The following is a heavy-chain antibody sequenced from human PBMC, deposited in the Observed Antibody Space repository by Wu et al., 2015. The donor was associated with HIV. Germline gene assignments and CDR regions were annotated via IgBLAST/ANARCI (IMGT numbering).Heavy chain of an antibody. CDR1: GYTLTELS. CDR3: ATLFSPLDGYNLSWYFDL. D-gene: IGHD5-24*01. Sequence: QVQLVQSGAEVKKPGASVKVSCKVSGYTLTELSMHWVRQAPGKGLEWMGGFDPEDGETIYAQKFQGRVTMTEDTSTDTAYMELSSLRSEDTAVYYCATLFSPLDGYNLSWYFDLWGRGTLVTVSS. CDR2: FDPEDGET. V-gene: IGHV1-24*01. J-gene: IGHJ2*01.